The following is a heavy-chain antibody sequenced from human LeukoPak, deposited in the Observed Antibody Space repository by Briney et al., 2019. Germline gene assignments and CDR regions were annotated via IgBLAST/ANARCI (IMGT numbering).Heavy chain of an antibody. CDR2: IRNKANSYTT. J-gene: IGHJ4*02. V-gene: IGHV3-72*01. CDR3: ARRVFGGNCYYDY. Sequence: PGGSLRLSCAASGFTFSDHYMDWVLQAPGKGLVWVGRIRNKANSYTTDYAASVKGRFTISRDDSKNSLYLQMNSLKTEDTAVYYCARRVFGGNCYYDYWGQGALVTVSS. D-gene: IGHD4-23*01. CDR1: GFTFSDHY.